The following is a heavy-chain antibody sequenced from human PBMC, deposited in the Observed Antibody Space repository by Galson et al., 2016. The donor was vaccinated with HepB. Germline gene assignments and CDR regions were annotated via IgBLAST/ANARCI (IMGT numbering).Heavy chain of an antibody. CDR1: GFTSTSDS. J-gene: IGHJ4*02. D-gene: IGHD3-22*01. V-gene: IGHV3-48*02. Sequence: SLRLSCAASGFTSTSDSMNWVRQAPGKGLEWISYVSGSGVYIHYAASVEGRFTISRDNSKNSLYLQMNSLRDEDTAIYYCARDYYYDGSDYHGGAFWGQGTLVTVSS. CDR3: ARDYYYDGSDYHGGAF. CDR2: VSGSGVYI.